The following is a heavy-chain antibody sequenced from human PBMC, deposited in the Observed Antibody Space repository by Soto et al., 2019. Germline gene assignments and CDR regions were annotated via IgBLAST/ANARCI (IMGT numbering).Heavy chain of an antibody. CDR2: ISGSGGGS. CDR1: GFTFSNYA. Sequence: EVQLLDSGGGLVQPGGSLRLSCAASGFTFSNYAMTWVRQGPGKGLEWVSGISGSGGGSYYAESVKGRFAISRDNSKSTLYLQMNSLRAEDTAVYYCAKAYFVWSSEQPYYFDYWGQGTLVTVSS. J-gene: IGHJ4*02. D-gene: IGHD3-16*01. V-gene: IGHV3-23*01. CDR3: AKAYFVWSSEQPYYFDY.